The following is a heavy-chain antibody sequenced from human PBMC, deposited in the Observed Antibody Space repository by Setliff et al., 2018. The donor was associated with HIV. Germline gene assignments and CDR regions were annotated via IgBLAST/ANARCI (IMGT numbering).Heavy chain of an antibody. J-gene: IGHJ4*02. V-gene: IGHV4-4*09. CDR1: GGSLSPYY. Sequence: LSLTCTVSGGSLSPYYWSWIRQPPGKGLEWIGYIFSSGSTNYNPSLKSRVTISVDTSKNQFSLRLSSVTAADTAMYYCARHVGISIGGTRGDFDCWGQGTLVTVSS. CDR3: ARHVGISIGGTRGDFDC. CDR2: IFSSGST. D-gene: IGHD6-13*01.